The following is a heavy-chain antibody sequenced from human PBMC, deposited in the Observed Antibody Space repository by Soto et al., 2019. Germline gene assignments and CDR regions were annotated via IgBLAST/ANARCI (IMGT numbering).Heavy chain of an antibody. Sequence: SETLSLTCTVSGGSISSGGYYWSWIRQHPGKGLEWIGYIYYSGSTFYNPSLMSRVTISVDTSKNQFSLKLSSVTAADTAIYYCAREVITVTPEINEACEIWGKGTMSIVSS. CDR1: GGSISSGGYY. J-gene: IGHJ6*01. V-gene: IGHV4-31*03. CDR3: AREVITVTPEINEACEI. CDR2: IYYSGST. D-gene: IGHD4-17*01.